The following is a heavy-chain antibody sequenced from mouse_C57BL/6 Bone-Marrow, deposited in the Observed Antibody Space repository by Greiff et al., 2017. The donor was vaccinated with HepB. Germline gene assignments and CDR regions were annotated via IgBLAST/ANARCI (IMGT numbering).Heavy chain of an antibody. CDR3: ARIPHYYGSSFGY. Sequence: EVQLVESGGGLVQPGGSLSLSCAASGFTFTDYYMSWVRQPPGKALEWLGFIRNKANGYTTEYSASVKGRFTISRDNSQSILYLQMNALRAEDSATYYCARIPHYYGSSFGYWGQGTTLTVSS. V-gene: IGHV7-3*01. J-gene: IGHJ2*01. CDR1: GFTFTDYY. CDR2: IRNKANGYTT. D-gene: IGHD1-1*01.